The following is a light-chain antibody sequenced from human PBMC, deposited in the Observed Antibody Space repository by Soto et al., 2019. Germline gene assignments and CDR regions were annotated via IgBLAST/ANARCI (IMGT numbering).Light chain of an antibody. V-gene: IGKV1-9*01. CDR1: QDISSS. Sequence: IQLTQSPSSLSASVGDRVTITCRASQDISSSLAWYQQKPGKAPKLLINAASILQSGVPSRFSGSGFGTDFTLTISSLQAEDFASYFCQYLRSYPSTFGGGTKVEIK. J-gene: IGKJ4*01. CDR2: AAS. CDR3: QYLRSYPST.